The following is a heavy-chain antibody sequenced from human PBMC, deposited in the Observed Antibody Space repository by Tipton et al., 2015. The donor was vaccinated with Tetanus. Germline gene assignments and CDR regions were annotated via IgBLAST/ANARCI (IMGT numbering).Heavy chain of an antibody. Sequence: TLSLTCTVSGDSISSSGYYWVWIRQPPGKGLEWIGSIYFSGRSYYNPSLKSRVTISVDTSKNQFSLKLSSVTAADTAVYYCARRWFVGNGLDVWGQGATVTVSS. D-gene: IGHD3-10*01. CDR1: GDSISSSGYY. CDR2: IYFSGRS. J-gene: IGHJ6*02. V-gene: IGHV4-39*01. CDR3: ARRWFVGNGLDV.